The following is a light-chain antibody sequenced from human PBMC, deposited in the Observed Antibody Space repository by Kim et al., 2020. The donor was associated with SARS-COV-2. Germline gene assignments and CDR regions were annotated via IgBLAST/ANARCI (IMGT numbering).Light chain of an antibody. V-gene: IGKV3-15*01. Sequence: VSPGERAPLSCRASQSVSSYLAWHQQKPGQPPRLLIYGASTRATGIPARFSGSGSGTEFTLTISSLQSEDFAVYYCQQYDNWPLTFGGGTKVDIK. CDR2: GAS. CDR1: QSVSSY. CDR3: QQYDNWPLT. J-gene: IGKJ4*01.